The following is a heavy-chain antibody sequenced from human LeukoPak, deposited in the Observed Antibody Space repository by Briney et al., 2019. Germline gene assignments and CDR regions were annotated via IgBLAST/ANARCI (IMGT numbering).Heavy chain of an antibody. V-gene: IGHV3-7*01. J-gene: IGHJ3*02. CDR2: IKQDGGDE. Sequence: GGSLRLSCAASGFIFSTSWMTWVRQAPGKGLQWVANIKQDGGDEHYVGSVRGRFTISRDNAKNSLYLHMNNMRAEDTAVYYCARDPYDTNGSYYAAFDIWGQGTVVAVSS. D-gene: IGHD3-22*01. CDR3: ARDPYDTNGSYYAAFDI. CDR1: GFIFSTSW.